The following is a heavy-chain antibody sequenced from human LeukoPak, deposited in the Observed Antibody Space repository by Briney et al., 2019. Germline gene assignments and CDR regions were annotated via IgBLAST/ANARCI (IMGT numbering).Heavy chain of an antibody. CDR3: ARFLQGYYDSSGYVDY. V-gene: IGHV5-51*01. Sequence: GESLKISCKGSGYSFTSYWIGLVRQMPGKGLEVMGIIYPDDSGTRYSPSFQGQVTISADKSISTACMRWSSLKASDTAMYYCARFLQGYYDSSGYVDYWGQGTLVTVSS. J-gene: IGHJ4*02. CDR2: IYPDDSGT. CDR1: GYSFTSYW. D-gene: IGHD3-22*01.